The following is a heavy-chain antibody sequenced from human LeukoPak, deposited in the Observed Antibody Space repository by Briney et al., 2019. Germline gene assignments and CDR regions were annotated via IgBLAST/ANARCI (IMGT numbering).Heavy chain of an antibody. CDR1: GGPISSSGYY. Sequence: SETLSLTCTVSGGPISSSGYYWSWIRQHPGKGLEWIGYIYYCGSTYYNPSLKSRVTISVDTSKNQSSLKLSSVTAADTAVYYCARDIIVVPPAIPISDGMDVWGKGTTVTVSS. CDR2: IYYCGST. V-gene: IGHV4-31*03. CDR3: ARDIIVVPPAIPISDGMDV. D-gene: IGHD2-2*01. J-gene: IGHJ6*04.